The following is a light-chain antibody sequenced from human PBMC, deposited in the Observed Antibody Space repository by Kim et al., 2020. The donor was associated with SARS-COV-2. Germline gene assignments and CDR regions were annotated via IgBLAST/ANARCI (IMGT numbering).Light chain of an antibody. Sequence: EVLMTQFPATLSVSPGERATLYCRASQSITTNLAWYQQRPGQAPRLVIFGASTRATDIPTRFSGSGSGREFTLTITSLQSEDFAVYYCQQSHDWPRTFGQGTKVEI. J-gene: IGKJ1*01. CDR1: QSITTN. CDR2: GAS. V-gene: IGKV3-15*01. CDR3: QQSHDWPRT.